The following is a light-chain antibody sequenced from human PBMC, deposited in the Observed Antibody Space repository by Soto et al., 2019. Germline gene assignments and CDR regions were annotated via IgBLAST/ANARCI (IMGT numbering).Light chain of an antibody. V-gene: IGLV1-44*01. Sequence: QSVLVQPPSASGTPGQKVTIFCSGTSFNIASHPVNWYQRLPGTAPKLLIHSNDHRPSRVPDRFSGSKSGTSAALALSGLQSDDDDDYYCSTWDQSRKGVVFGGGTKVTVL. CDR1: SFNIASHP. J-gene: IGLJ3*02. CDR3: STWDQSRKGVV. CDR2: SND.